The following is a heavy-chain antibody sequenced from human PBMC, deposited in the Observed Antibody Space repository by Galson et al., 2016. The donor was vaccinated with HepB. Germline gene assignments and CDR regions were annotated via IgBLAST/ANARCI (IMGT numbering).Heavy chain of an antibody. CDR3: ARHPTGFPNWFYS. Sequence: SETLSLTCIVSGGSITSSSFWWGWIRQPPGKGLEWIGSIFHNGNVDYEPSLQSRLIISVDTSRNQFSLKLRSVTAADTAVYFCARHPTGFPNWFYSWGQGIMVTVSS. CDR1: GGSITSSSFW. J-gene: IGHJ5*01. V-gene: IGHV4-39*01. D-gene: IGHD2-8*02. CDR2: IFHNGNV.